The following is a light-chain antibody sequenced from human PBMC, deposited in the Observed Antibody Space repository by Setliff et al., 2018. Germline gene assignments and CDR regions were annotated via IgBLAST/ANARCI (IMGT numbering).Light chain of an antibody. CDR1: SSNIGSNY. J-gene: IGLJ3*02. V-gene: IGLV1-47*01. Sequence: QSVLTQPPSASGTPGQRVTISCSGSSSNIGSNYVYWYQQLPGTAPKLLIYKNNQRPSGVPDRFSGSKSGTSASLVISGLRSEDEADYYCAAWDGSLSSWLYGGGTK. CDR2: KNN. CDR3: AAWDGSLSSWL.